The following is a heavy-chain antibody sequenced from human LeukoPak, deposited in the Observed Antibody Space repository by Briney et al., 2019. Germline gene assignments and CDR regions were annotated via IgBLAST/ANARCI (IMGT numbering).Heavy chain of an antibody. V-gene: IGHV1-18*01. CDR2: ISAYNGNT. D-gene: IGHD2-2*01. Sequence: ASVKVSCKASGYTLTSYGISWVRQAPGQGLEWMGWISAYNGNTNYAQKLQGRVTMTTDTSTSTAYMELRSLRSDDTAVYYCARDLIVPAAGYFQHWGRAPWSPSPQ. CDR3: ARDLIVPAAGYFQH. CDR1: GYTLTSYG. J-gene: IGHJ1*01.